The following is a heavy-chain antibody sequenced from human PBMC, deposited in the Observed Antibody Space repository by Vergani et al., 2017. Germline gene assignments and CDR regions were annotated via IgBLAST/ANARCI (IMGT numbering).Heavy chain of an antibody. CDR3: ARGAHLGMDV. CDR1: GYSISSGYY. CDR2: IYHSGST. J-gene: IGHJ6*04. V-gene: IGHV4-38-2*01. Sequence: QVQLQESGPGLVKPSETLSLTCAVSGYSISSGYYWGWIRQPPGKGLEWIGSIYHSGSTYYNPSLKSRVTISVDTSKNQFSLKLSSVTAADTAVYYCARGAHLGMDVWGKGTTVTVSS.